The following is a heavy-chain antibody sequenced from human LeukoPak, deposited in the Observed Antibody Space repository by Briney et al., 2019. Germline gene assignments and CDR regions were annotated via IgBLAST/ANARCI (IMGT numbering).Heavy chain of an antibody. D-gene: IGHD3-3*01. V-gene: IGHV1-2*02. CDR3: ARAGPLYDFWSGYSYYFDY. CDR2: INPNSGGT. Sequence: ASVKVSCKASGYTFTGYYMHWVRQAPGQGLEWMGWINPNSGGTNYAQKFQGRVTMTRDTSISTAYMELSRLRSDDTAVYYCARAGPLYDFWSGYSYYFDYWGQGTLVTVSS. J-gene: IGHJ4*02. CDR1: GYTFTGYY.